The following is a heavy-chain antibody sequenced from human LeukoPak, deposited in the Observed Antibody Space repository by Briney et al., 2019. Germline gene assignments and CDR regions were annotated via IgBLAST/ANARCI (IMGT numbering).Heavy chain of an antibody. J-gene: IGHJ3*02. CDR1: GVSISSNY. V-gene: IGHV4-59*01. CDR2: IYHRGST. CDR3: ASDYGDYEGTFDI. D-gene: IGHD4-17*01. Sequence: PSETLSLTCTVSGVSISSNYWIWIRQPPGKGLEWIGYIYHRGSTNYNPSLKSRVTISVDTSKNHFSLKLSSVTAADTAVYYCASDYGDYEGTFDIWGQGTMVTVSS.